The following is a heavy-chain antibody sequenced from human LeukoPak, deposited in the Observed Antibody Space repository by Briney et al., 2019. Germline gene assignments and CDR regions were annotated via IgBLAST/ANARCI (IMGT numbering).Heavy chain of an antibody. CDR1: GYSFTSYW. CDR2: IYPGDSET. CDR3: ATRGDISGARW. Sequence: LGESLTISCKGSGYSFTSYWIAWVRQMPGKGLEWMGIIYPGDSETRYSPSFQGQVTISADKSISTAYLQWSSLKGSDTAMYYCATRGDISGARWWGQGTLVTVSS. D-gene: IGHD6-25*01. V-gene: IGHV5-51*01. J-gene: IGHJ4*02.